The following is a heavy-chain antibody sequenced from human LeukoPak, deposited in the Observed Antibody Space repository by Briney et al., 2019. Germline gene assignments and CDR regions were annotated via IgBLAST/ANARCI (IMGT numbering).Heavy chain of an antibody. V-gene: IGHV3-23*01. Sequence: PSETLSLTCTVSGGSISSYYCSWVRQAPGKGLEWVSVISGGGSTTYYADSVKGRFTISRDNSKNTLYLQMNSLRAEDTAVYYCAKDRWGAAAGGGLDYWGQGTLVTVSS. CDR2: ISGGGSTT. CDR3: AKDRWGAAAGGGLDY. CDR1: GGSISSYY. D-gene: IGHD6-13*01. J-gene: IGHJ4*02.